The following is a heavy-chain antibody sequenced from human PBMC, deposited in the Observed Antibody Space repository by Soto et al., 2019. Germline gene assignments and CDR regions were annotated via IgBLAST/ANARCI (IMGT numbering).Heavy chain of an antibody. CDR1: GGTFSSYA. CDR3: AGGDLAVDTPYYYYGMDV. V-gene: IGHV1-69*13. Sequence: GASVKVSCKASGGTFSSYAISWVRQAPGQGLEWMGGIIPIFGTANYAQKFQGRVTITADESTSTAYMELSSLRSEDTAVYYCAGGDLAVDTPYYYYGMDVWGQGTTVTVSS. J-gene: IGHJ6*02. CDR2: IIPIFGTA. D-gene: IGHD5-18*01.